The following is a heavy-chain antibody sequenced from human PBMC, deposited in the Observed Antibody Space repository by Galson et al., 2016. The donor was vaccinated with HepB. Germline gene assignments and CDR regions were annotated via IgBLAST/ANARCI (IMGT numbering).Heavy chain of an antibody. V-gene: IGHV6-1*03. CDR2: TFYRSKWYS. D-gene: IGHD3-22*01. Sequence: CAISGDSVSTTSGAWHWIRQSPSRGLEWLGRTFYRSKWYSEYAVSVKSWIIVNPDTSKNQLSLHLTSLTPEDSAVYYCARDGGSSGYSYGVDVWGQGTTVTVSS. CDR3: ARDGGSSGYSYGVDV. CDR1: GDSVSTTSGA. J-gene: IGHJ6*02.